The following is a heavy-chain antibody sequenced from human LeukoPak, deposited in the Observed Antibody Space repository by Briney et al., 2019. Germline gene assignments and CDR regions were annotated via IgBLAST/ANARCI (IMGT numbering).Heavy chain of an antibody. CDR1: GFTCSTDA. CDR3: ARDSSGWSKNY. V-gene: IGHV3-23*01. Sequence: GGSLRLSCAASGFTCSTDAMTWVRQAPGKGLQWVSAINGSGGSTYYGVSVKGRFTISRDNSKNMMYLQMNSLRVEDTAVYYCARDSSGWSKNYWGQGTPVTVSS. CDR2: INGSGGST. J-gene: IGHJ4*02. D-gene: IGHD6-19*01.